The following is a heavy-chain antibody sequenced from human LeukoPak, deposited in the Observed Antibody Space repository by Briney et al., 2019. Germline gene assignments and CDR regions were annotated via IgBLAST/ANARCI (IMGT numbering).Heavy chain of an antibody. CDR3: ARGGYYGSGNDFRFDP. V-gene: IGHV4-39*07. D-gene: IGHD3-10*01. CDR2: IYYSGST. J-gene: IGHJ5*02. Sequence: SETLSLTCTVSGGSISSSSYYWGWIRQPPGKGLEWIGSIYYSGSTYYNPSLKSRVTISVETSKNQFSLKLKSVTAADTAVYYCARGGYYGSGNDFRFDPWGQGTLVTVSS. CDR1: GGSISSSSYY.